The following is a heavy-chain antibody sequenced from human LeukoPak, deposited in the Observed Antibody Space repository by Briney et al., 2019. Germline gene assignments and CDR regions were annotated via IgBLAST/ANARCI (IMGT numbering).Heavy chain of an antibody. CDR1: GYSISSGYY. J-gene: IGHJ4*02. V-gene: IGHV4-38-2*02. CDR2: IYHSGST. D-gene: IGHD3-16*01. Sequence: SETLSLTCTVSGYSISSGYYWGWIRQPPGKGLEWIGSIYHSGSTYYNPSLKSRVTISVDTSKNQFSLKLSSVTAADTAVYYCAREGDGDYWDYWGQGTLVTVSS. CDR3: AREGDGDYWDY.